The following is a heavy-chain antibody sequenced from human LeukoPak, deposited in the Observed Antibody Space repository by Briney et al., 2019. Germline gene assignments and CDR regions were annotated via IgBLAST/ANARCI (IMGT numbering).Heavy chain of an antibody. Sequence: GGSLRLSCAASEFYWMHWVCQAPGKGLVWVSRINPDGSVTCYADSVKGQFTISRDNAMNTLYLQMNSLRAEDTAVYYCARVPRGSYSLDYWGQGTLVTVSS. D-gene: IGHD1-26*01. V-gene: IGHV3-74*01. CDR3: ARVPRGSYSLDY. CDR1: EFYW. CDR2: INPDGSVT. J-gene: IGHJ4*02.